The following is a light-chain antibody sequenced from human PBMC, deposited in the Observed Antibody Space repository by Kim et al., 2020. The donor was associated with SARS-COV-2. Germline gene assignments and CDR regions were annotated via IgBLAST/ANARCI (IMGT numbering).Light chain of an antibody. CDR1: QNIGTY. V-gene: IGKV1-39*01. CDR3: QQSYTSPPT. Sequence: SASVGDRITITCRASQNIGTYLNWYQQRPGKPPNLLISDASPLFGGVPSRFSGRASGTDFTLTISRVQAEDFATYFCQQSYTSPPTFGQGTKLEI. CDR2: DAS. J-gene: IGKJ2*01.